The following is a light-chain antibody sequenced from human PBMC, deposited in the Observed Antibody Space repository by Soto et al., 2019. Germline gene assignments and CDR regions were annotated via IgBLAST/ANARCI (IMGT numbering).Light chain of an antibody. CDR2: GAS. V-gene: IGKV1-17*02. Sequence: DIQMTRSPSSLSASVGDRVTITCRASQGIRIDLGWFQQRPGKAPKRLIYGASSLQSGVPSRFSGSGSGTEFTLTISNLQPEDFATYYCLQHNSFPRTFGQGTKVEIK. J-gene: IGKJ1*01. CDR3: LQHNSFPRT. CDR1: QGIRID.